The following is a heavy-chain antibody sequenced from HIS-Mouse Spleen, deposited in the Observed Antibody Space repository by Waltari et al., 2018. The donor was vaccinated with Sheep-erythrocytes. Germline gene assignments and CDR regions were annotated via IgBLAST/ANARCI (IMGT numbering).Heavy chain of an antibody. V-gene: IGHV5-51*01. CDR2: IYPGDSDT. D-gene: IGHD3-22*01. Sequence: VQLVQSGAEVKKPGASVTVSCKASGYTFTSYDINWVRQMPGKGLEWMGIIYPGDSDTRYSPSFQGQVTISADKSISTAYLQWSSLKASDTAMYYCARQYYYDSSGYAAHDAFDIWGQGTMVTVSS. CDR1: GYTFTSYD. CDR3: ARQYYYDSSGYAAHDAFDI. J-gene: IGHJ3*02.